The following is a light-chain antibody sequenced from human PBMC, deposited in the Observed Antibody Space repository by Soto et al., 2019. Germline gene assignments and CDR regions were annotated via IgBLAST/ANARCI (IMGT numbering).Light chain of an antibody. CDR1: QSVDNSH. V-gene: IGKV3-20*01. Sequence: ETVLTQSPGTLYFSPGERATLSCRASQSVDNSHVAWYQQRRGLPPRLLIYGASNRATGIPDRFSGSGSGADFTLTISRLEPEDFATYFCQQTFSPYVSFGGGTRVEI. J-gene: IGKJ4*01. CDR2: GAS. CDR3: QQTFSPYVS.